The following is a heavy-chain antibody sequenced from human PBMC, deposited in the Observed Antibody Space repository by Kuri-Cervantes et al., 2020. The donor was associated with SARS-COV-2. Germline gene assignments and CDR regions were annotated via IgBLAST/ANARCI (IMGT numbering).Heavy chain of an antibody. CDR1: GYSISSGYY. J-gene: IGHJ4*02. V-gene: IGHV4-34*01. CDR3: AREITGVRLRWRRVDY. Sequence: SETLSLTCAVSGYSISSGYYWSWIRQPPGKGLEWIGEINHSGSTNYNPSLKSRVTISVDTSKNQFSLKLSSVTAADTAVYYCAREITGVRLRWRRVDYWGQGTLVTVSS. D-gene: IGHD4-23*01. CDR2: INHSGST.